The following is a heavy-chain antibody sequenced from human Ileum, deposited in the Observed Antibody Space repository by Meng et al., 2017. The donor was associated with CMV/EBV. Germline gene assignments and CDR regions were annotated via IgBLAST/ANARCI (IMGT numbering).Heavy chain of an antibody. CDR2: INPNGGTT. Sequence: SCKASGYTFTSYYVHWVRQAPGQGLEWMGVINPNGGTTDYAQKFQGRVTMTGDTSTSTIYMELNSLRSEDAAVYFCAAKIDITYFDFWGQGTLVTVSS. J-gene: IGHJ4*02. CDR3: AAKIDITYFDF. V-gene: IGHV1-46*01. CDR1: GYTFTSYY. D-gene: IGHD1-14*01.